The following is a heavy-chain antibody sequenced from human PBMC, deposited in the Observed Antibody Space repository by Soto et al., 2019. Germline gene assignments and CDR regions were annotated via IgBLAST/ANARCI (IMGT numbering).Heavy chain of an antibody. D-gene: IGHD3-9*01. CDR2: ISYDGRNK. CDR1: GFTFSSYC. J-gene: IGHJ4*02. CDR3: AKVGSIRYFDWLSPAN. V-gene: IGHV3-30*18. Sequence: GGSLRLSCAASGFTFSSYCMHWVRQAPGKGLECVASISYDGRNKNYADSVKGRFTISRDDSKNTLYLEMDSLRPEDTAVYYCAKVGSIRYFDWLSPANWGQGTLVTVSS.